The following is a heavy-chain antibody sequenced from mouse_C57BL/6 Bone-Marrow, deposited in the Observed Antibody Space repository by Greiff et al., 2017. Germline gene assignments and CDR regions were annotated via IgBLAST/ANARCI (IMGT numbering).Heavy chain of an antibody. J-gene: IGHJ4*01. CDR2: ISNLAYSI. CDR3: ARRGDYYGSSLYAMDY. Sequence: DVKLQESGGGLVQPGGSLKLSCAASGFTFSDYGMAWVRQAPRKGPEWVAFISNLAYSIYYADTVTGRFTISRENAKNTLYLEMSSLRSEDTAMYYCARRGDYYGSSLYAMDYWGQGTSVTVSS. D-gene: IGHD1-1*01. CDR1: GFTFSDYG. V-gene: IGHV5-15*04.